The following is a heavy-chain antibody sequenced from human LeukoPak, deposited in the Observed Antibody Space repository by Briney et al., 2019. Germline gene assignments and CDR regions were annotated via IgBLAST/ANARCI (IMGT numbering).Heavy chain of an antibody. CDR2: IIVMFGTP. CDR1: GGTFSNYA. V-gene: IGHV1-69*13. D-gene: IGHD2-2*01. CDR3: ARRYCTRTSCSGHFDY. J-gene: IGHJ4*02. Sequence: SVKVSCKTSGGTFSNYAFCWVRQAPGQGLEWMGDIIVMFGTPNYAQKFQGRVTITADESTSTAYMELNSLRSGDTAVYYCARRYCTRTSCSGHFDYWGQGTLVTVSS.